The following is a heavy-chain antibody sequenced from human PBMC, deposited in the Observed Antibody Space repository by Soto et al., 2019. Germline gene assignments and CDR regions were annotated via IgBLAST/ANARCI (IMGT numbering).Heavy chain of an antibody. CDR3: PRMPRGVYGNHY. V-gene: IGHV3-74*01. J-gene: IGHJ4*02. D-gene: IGHD2-8*02. CDR1: GFTFSNDW. Sequence: EVQLVESGGGLVQPGGSLRLSCAASGFTFSNDWMHWVRQAAGKGLVWVSRINMDGSSTNYADSVKGRFTISRDNAKNTLYLQMNSLRVDDTAIYFCPRMPRGVYGNHYWAPGALVTVSS. CDR2: INMDGSST.